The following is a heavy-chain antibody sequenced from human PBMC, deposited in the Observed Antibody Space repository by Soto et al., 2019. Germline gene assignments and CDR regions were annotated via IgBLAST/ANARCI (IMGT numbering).Heavy chain of an antibody. CDR2: INAGNGDT. CDR3: ARSEQQLPLVQH. J-gene: IGHJ1*01. V-gene: IGHV1-3*01. Sequence: ASVKVSCKASRYSFTTYALHWVRQAPGQRLEWMGWINAGNGDTKYSEKLQGRVTISVDTSKNQFSLKLSSVTAADTAVYYCARSEQQLPLVQHWGQGTLVTVSS. CDR1: RYSFTTYA. D-gene: IGHD6-13*01.